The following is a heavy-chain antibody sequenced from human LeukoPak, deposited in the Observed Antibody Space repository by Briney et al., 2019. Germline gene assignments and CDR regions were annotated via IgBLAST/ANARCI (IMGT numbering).Heavy chain of an antibody. CDR1: GFTFDDYG. J-gene: IGHJ4*02. V-gene: IGHV3-20*04. CDR3: AREMGYSGSYYFVY. Sequence: GGSLRLSCAASGFTFDDYGMSWVRQAPGKGLEWVSGINWNSGSTGYADSVKGRFTISRDNAKNSLYLQMNSLRAEDTALYYCAREMGYSGSYYFVYWGQGTLVTVSS. CDR2: INWNSGST. D-gene: IGHD1-26*01.